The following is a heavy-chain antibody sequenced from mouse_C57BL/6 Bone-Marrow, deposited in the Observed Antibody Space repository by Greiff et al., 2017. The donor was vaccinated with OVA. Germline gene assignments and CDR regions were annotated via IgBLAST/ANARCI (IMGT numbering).Heavy chain of an antibody. CDR2: ISDGGSYT. CDR1: GFTFSSYA. D-gene: IGHD2-3*01. J-gene: IGHJ1*03. Sequence: EVQLVESGGGLVKPGGSLKLSCAASGFTFSSYAMSWVRQTPEKRLEWVATISDGGSYTYYPDNVKGRFTISRDNAKNNLYLQMSHLKSEDTAMYYCARDGYYPHWYFDVWGTGTTVTVSS. V-gene: IGHV5-4*01. CDR3: ARDGYYPHWYFDV.